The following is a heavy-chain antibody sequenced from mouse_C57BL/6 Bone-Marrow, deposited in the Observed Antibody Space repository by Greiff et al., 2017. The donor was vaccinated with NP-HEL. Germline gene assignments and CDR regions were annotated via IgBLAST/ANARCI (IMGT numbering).Heavy chain of an antibody. Sequence: QVQLQQPGAELVKPGASVKLSCKASGYTFTSYWVHWVKQRPGQGLEWIGMIHPNSGSTNYNEKFKSKATLTVDKSSSTAYMQLSSLTSEDSAVYYCAREGYYGSSHYFDYWGQGTTLTVSS. V-gene: IGHV1-64*01. J-gene: IGHJ2*01. CDR3: AREGYYGSSHYFDY. CDR1: GYTFTSYW. CDR2: IHPNSGST. D-gene: IGHD1-1*01.